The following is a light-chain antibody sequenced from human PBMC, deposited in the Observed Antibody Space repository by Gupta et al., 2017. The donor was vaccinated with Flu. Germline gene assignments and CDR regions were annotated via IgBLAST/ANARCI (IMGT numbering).Light chain of an antibody. CDR3: VLYMGSGLWV. CDR2: STN. Sequence: TVTLTCGLTSGSVSTSYYPSWYQQNPGQAPRTLIYSTNTRSSGVPDRFSGSILGNKAALTITGAQADDESDYYCVLYMGSGLWVFGGGTKLTVL. CDR1: SGSVSTSYY. J-gene: IGLJ3*02. V-gene: IGLV8-61*01.